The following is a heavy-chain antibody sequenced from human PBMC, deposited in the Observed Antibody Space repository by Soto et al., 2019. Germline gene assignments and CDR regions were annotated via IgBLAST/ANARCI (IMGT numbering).Heavy chain of an antibody. J-gene: IGHJ3*02. CDR1: GGTFSSYA. CDR2: IIPIFGTA. CDR3: ALSPLVVVINSAFDI. V-gene: IGHV1-69*13. D-gene: IGHD3-22*01. Sequence: SVKVSCKASGGTFSSYAINWVRQAPGQGLEWMGGIIPIFGTANYAQKFQGRVTITADESTSTAYMELSSLRSEDTAVYYCALSPLVVVINSAFDIWGQGTMVTVSS.